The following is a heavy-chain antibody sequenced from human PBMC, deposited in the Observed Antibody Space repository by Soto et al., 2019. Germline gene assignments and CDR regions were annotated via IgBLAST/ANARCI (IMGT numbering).Heavy chain of an antibody. CDR1: GGSITNYY. V-gene: IGHV4-59*12. Sequence: QVQLQESGPGLVKPSETLSLMCTVSGGSITNYYWSWIRQSPAKGLEWIGYVSDSGSTKYNPSLNSRVTLSVDTSKNQFSLKLTSLTAADTAVYYCARERVGHSAMDVWGQGTTVTVSS. CDR2: VSDSGST. CDR3: ARERVGHSAMDV. D-gene: IGHD1-26*01. J-gene: IGHJ6*02.